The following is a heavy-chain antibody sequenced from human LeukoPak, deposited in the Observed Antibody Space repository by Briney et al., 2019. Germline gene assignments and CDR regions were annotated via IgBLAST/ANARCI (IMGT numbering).Heavy chain of an antibody. J-gene: IGHJ5*02. CDR1: GFTFSSYS. Sequence: PGGSLRLSCAASGFTFSSYSMNWVRQAPGKGLEWIGYIYYSGSTNYNPSLKSRVTISVDTSKNQFSLKLSSVTAADTAVYYCARFGEVGWFDPWGQGTLVTVSS. CDR3: ARFGEVGWFDP. CDR2: IYYSGST. D-gene: IGHD3-10*01. V-gene: IGHV4-59*08.